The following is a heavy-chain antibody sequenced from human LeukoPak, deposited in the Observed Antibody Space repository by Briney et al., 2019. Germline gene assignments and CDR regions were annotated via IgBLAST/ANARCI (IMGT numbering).Heavy chain of an antibody. D-gene: IGHD3-16*01. CDR1: GFTFSSYG. CDR3: AREPRGDPSFDY. CDR2: IAYDGSNA. Sequence: GGSLRLSCAASGFTFSSYGMHWVRQAPGKGLEWVAVIAYDGSNAYYADSVKGRFFISRDNSKNTLYLQMNSLRAEDTAVYYCAREPRGDPSFDYWGQGTLVTVSS. J-gene: IGHJ4*02. V-gene: IGHV3-30*03.